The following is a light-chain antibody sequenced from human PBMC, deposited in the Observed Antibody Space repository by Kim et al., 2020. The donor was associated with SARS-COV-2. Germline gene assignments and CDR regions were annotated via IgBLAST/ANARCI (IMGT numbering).Light chain of an antibody. CDR2: GRD. CDR1: SLRRYY. Sequence: SSELTQDPAVSVALGQTVGITCQGDSLRRYYATWYQQKSGQAPVLVFYGRDKRPSGIPDRFSGSSSGNTASLTITGAQAADEADYYCKSRDSRGKVVFGGGTKVTVL. CDR3: KSRDSRGKVV. J-gene: IGLJ2*01. V-gene: IGLV3-19*01.